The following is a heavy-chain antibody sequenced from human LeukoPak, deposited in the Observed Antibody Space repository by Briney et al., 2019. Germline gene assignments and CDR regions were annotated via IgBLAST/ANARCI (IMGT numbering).Heavy chain of an antibody. CDR3: ARSRGSPNTGEDAFDI. CDR1: GFTFSTYW. Sequence: GGSLRLSCSASGFTFSTYWMSWVRQAPGKGLQWLAVISYDGTNKYYADSVKGRFTISRDNSENTLSLHMNSLRAEDTALYYCARSRGSPNTGEDAFDIWGQGTMVTVSS. D-gene: IGHD2-8*02. J-gene: IGHJ3*02. V-gene: IGHV3-30-3*01. CDR2: ISYDGTNK.